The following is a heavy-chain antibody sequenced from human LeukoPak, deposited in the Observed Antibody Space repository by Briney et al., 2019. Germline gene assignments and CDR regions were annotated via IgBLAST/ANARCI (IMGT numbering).Heavy chain of an antibody. J-gene: IGHJ3*02. CDR2: IYHSGST. Sequence: SQTLSLTCAVSGGSISSGGYSWSWIRQPPGKGLEWIGYIYHSGSTYYNPSLKSRVTISVDRSKNQFSLRLSSVTAADTAVYFCARRRVVVASTDGASGAFDIWGQGTMVTVSS. CDR1: GGSISSGGYS. D-gene: IGHD2-15*01. V-gene: IGHV4-30-2*01. CDR3: ARRRVVVASTDGASGAFDI.